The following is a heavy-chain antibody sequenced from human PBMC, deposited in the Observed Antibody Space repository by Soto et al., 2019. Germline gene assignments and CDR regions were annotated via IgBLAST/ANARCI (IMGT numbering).Heavy chain of an antibody. Sequence: TLSLTCAVPGGSISSGGYSWSWIRQPPGKGLEWIGYIYHSGSTYYNPSLKSRVTISVDRSKNQFSLKLSSVTAADTAVYYCARGQVVAAQHWGQGTLVTVSS. D-gene: IGHD2-15*01. J-gene: IGHJ4*02. CDR3: ARGQVVAAQH. CDR1: GGSISSGGYS. CDR2: IYHSGST. V-gene: IGHV4-30-2*01.